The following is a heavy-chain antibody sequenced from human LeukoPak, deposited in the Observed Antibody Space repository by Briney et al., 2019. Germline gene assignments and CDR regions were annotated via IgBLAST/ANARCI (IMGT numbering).Heavy chain of an antibody. CDR2: ISWNSGNI. Sequence: GGSLRLSCAASGFSFDDYTMHWVRQAPGKRLEWVSGISWNSGNIGYADSVRGRFTISRDNAKNSLYLQMNSLRPEDTALYYCANHYGDYYGMDVWGQGTTVIVSS. CDR3: ANHYGDYYGMDV. D-gene: IGHD4-17*01. CDR1: GFSFDDYT. V-gene: IGHV3-9*01. J-gene: IGHJ6*02.